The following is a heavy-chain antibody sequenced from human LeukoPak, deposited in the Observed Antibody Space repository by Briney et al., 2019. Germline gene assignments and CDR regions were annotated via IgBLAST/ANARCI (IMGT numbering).Heavy chain of an antibody. V-gene: IGHV3-49*04. CDR1: GFTFGDYP. CDR3: TTPLGYCSSTSCLDFDY. CDR2: VRSNAYGGTT. J-gene: IGHJ4*02. Sequence: GGSLRLSCAASGFTFGDYPMSWVRQAPGKGLVWVGFVRSNAYGGTTQYAASVKGRFTISRDDSKSIAYLQMNSLKTEDTAVYYCTTPLGYCSSTSCLDFDYWGQGTLVTVSS. D-gene: IGHD2-2*01.